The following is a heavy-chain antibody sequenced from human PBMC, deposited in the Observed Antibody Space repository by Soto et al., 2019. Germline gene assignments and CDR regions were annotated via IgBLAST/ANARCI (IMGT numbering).Heavy chain of an antibody. CDR1: GFTFSSYS. V-gene: IGHV3-21*01. J-gene: IGHJ4*02. CDR2: ISSSSSYI. CDR3: ASLARASDFDY. Sequence: EVQLVESGGGLVKPGGSLRLSCAASGFTFSSYSMNWVRQAPGKGLEWVLSISSSSSYIYYADSVKGRFTISRDNAKNSLYLQMNSLRAEDTAVYYCASLARASDFDYWGQGTLVTVSS.